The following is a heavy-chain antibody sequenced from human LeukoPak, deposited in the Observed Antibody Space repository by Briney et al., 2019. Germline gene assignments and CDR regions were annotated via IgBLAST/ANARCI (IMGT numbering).Heavy chain of an antibody. CDR2: IRYDGSNK. J-gene: IGHJ4*02. D-gene: IGHD5-24*01. V-gene: IGHV3-30*02. Sequence: GGSLRLSCAASGFTFSSYGMHWVRQAPGKGLEWVAFIRYDGSNKYYADSVKGRFTISRDNSKNTLYLQMNSLRAEDTAVYYCARVLRRWLQLVPFDYWGQGTLVTVSS. CDR1: GFTFSSYG. CDR3: ARVLRRWLQLVPFDY.